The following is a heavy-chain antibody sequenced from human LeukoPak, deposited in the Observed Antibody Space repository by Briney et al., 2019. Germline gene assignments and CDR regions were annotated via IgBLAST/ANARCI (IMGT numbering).Heavy chain of an antibody. Sequence: GRSLRLSCAASGFTFSNYAMHWVRQAPGKGLEWVAVISYNGGNKFYVVSVKGRFTISRDNSKNTLYLQMDSPRVGETAVYYCAKDWGFQFASGSYCDFWGQGTLVTVSS. D-gene: IGHD3-10*01. CDR2: ISYNGGNK. CDR3: AKDWGFQFASGSYCDF. J-gene: IGHJ4*02. CDR1: GFTFSNYA. V-gene: IGHV3-30*18.